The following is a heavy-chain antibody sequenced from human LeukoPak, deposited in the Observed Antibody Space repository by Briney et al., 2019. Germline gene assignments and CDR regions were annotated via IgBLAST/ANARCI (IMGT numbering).Heavy chain of an antibody. V-gene: IGHV1-2*02. D-gene: IGHD5-12*01. Sequence: VASVKVSCKASGYTFTGYYMHWVRQAPGQGLEWMGWINPNSGGTNYAQKFQGRVTMTRDTSISTAYVELSRLRSDDTAVYYCARAQDIVATPFDYWGQGTLVAVSS. CDR1: GYTFTGYY. J-gene: IGHJ4*02. CDR3: ARAQDIVATPFDY. CDR2: INPNSGGT.